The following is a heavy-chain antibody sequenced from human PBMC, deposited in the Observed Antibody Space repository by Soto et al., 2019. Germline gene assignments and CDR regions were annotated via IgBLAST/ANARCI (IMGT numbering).Heavy chain of an antibody. D-gene: IGHD6-13*01. V-gene: IGHV1-46*03. CDR1: GYTFTSYY. J-gene: IGHJ6*03. Sequence: ASVKVSCKACGYTFTSYYMVGVRQAPGQGLEWMGIINPSGGSTSYAQKFQGRVTMTRDTSTSTVYMELSSLRSEDTAVYYCARDASSWYYYYYMDVWGKGTTVTVSS. CDR3: ARDASSWYYYYYMDV. CDR2: INPSGGST.